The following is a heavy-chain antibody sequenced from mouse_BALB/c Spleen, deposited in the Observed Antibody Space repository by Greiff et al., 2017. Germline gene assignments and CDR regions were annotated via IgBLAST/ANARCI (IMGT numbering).Heavy chain of an antibody. D-gene: IGHD1-1*01. Sequence: EVKLMESGGGLVQPKGSLKLSCAASGFTFNTYAMHWVCQAPGKGLEWVARIRSKSNNYATYYADSVKDRFTISRDDSQSMLYLQMNNLKTEDTAMYYCVREGYYGSSFDYWGQGTTLTVSS. CDR3: VREGYYGSSFDY. V-gene: IGHV10-3*03. J-gene: IGHJ2*01. CDR1: GFTFNTYA. CDR2: IRSKSNNYAT.